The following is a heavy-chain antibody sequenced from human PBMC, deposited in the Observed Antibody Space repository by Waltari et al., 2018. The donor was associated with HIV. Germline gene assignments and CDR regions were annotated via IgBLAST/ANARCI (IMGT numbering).Heavy chain of an antibody. V-gene: IGHV4-59*01. J-gene: IGHJ4*02. CDR2: IYYSGST. Sequence: VQLQESGPGLVQPSETLSLTCTVSGGSISSYYWNWTRQPPGKGLEWIGYIYYSGSTNYNPSLKSRVTISVDTSKNQFSLKLSSVTAADTAVYYCARGSDYDFWSSVNFDYWGQGTLVTVSS. CDR1: GGSISSYY. CDR3: ARGSDYDFWSSVNFDY. D-gene: IGHD3-3*01.